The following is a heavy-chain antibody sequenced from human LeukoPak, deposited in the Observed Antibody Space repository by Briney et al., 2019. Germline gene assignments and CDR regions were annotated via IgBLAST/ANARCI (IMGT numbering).Heavy chain of an antibody. CDR3: ARGRVVPAAMPARPSYYYGMDV. CDR2: ISVYNGNT. CDR1: GYTFTSYG. V-gene: IGHV1-18*04. J-gene: IGHJ6*04. D-gene: IGHD2-2*01. Sequence: VASVKVSCKASGYTFTSYGISWVRQAPGQGLEWMGWISVYNGNTNYAQKLQGRVTMTTDTSTSTAYMELRSLRSDDTAVYYCARGRVVPAAMPARPSYYYGMDVWGKGTTVTVSS.